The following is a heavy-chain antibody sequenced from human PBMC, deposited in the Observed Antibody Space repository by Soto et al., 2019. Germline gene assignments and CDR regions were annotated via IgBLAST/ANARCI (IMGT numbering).Heavy chain of an antibody. CDR1: GYTFTGYY. D-gene: IGHD2-21*01. CDR3: AHSLIMGDMHRTFDP. CDR2: IIPIFGTA. Sequence: ASVKVSCKASGYTFTGYYMHWVRQAPGQGLEWMGGIIPIFGTANYAQKFQGRVTITADESTSTAYMELSSLRSEDTAVYYCAHSLIMGDMHRTFDPWGQGTLVT. V-gene: IGHV1-69*13. J-gene: IGHJ5*02.